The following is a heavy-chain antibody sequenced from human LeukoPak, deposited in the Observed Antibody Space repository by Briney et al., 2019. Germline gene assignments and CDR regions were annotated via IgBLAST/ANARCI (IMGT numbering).Heavy chain of an antibody. CDR1: AFTFSSYG. J-gene: IGHJ4*02. V-gene: IGHV3-30*02. D-gene: IGHD2-21*01. CDR3: AKSTGSTPTHTLDY. Sequence: GGSLRLSCTASAFTFSSYGMHWVRQAPGKGLEWVAFIRYDGSNEYYADSAKGRFTISRDNSKNTLYLQMNSLRAEDTGVYYCAKSTGSTPTHTLDYWGQGTLVTVSS. CDR2: IRYDGSNE.